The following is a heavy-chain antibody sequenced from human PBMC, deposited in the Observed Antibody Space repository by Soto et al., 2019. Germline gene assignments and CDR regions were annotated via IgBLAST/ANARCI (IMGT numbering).Heavy chain of an antibody. D-gene: IGHD1-26*01. CDR1: GFTFSSYS. J-gene: IGHJ5*02. CDR2: ISSSSSYI. V-gene: IGHV3-21*01. CDR3: ARVVGANMDWFDP. Sequence: EVQLVESGGGLVKPGGSLRLSCAASGFTFSSYSMNWVRQAPGKGLEWVSSISSSSSYIYYADSVKGQFTISRDNAKNPLYLQMNSLSAEDTAVYYCARVVGANMDWFDPWGQGTLVTVSS.